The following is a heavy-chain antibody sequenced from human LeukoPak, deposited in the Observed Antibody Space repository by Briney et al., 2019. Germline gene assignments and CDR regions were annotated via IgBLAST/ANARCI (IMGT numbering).Heavy chain of an antibody. CDR3: VNLGYSD. V-gene: IGHV3-7*01. CDR1: GFSCSAAS. D-gene: IGHD5-12*01. Sequence: GGSLRLSGEASGFSCSAASMTWVRQAPGKGLEWVATIKNDGSDKYYVDSVKGRFTLSRDNAKNSVYLQMNSLRVEDTAVYYCVNLGYSDGGQGTLVSVSS. CDR2: IKNDGSDK. J-gene: IGHJ4*02.